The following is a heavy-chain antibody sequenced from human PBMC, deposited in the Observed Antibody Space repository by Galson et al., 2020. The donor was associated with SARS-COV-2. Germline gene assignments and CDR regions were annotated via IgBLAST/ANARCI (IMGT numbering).Heavy chain of an antibody. Sequence: GGSLRLSCAASGFTFSSYAMHWVRQAPGKGLEWVAVISYDGSNKYYADSVKGRFTISRDNSKNTLYLQMNSLRAEDTAVYYCARGGCGYYHWFDPWGQGALVTVSS. J-gene: IGHJ5*02. CDR1: GFTFSSYA. CDR2: ISYDGSNK. V-gene: IGHV3-30*04. CDR3: ARGGCGYYHWFDP. D-gene: IGHD3-22*01.